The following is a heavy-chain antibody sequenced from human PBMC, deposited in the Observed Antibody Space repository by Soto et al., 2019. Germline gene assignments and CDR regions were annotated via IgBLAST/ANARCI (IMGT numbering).Heavy chain of an antibody. CDR2: IYYSGST. D-gene: IGHD5-12*01. CDR1: GGSVSSSDYH. V-gene: IGHV4-39*01. CDR3: ARCTSFYDPNWFDP. Sequence: QLQLQESGPGLVKPSETLSLTCTVSGGSVSSSDYHWGWIRQPPGKGLEWIGTIYYSGSTYYNPSLKSRVTISVDTSKNQFSLKLSSVTATDTAVYYCARCTSFYDPNWFDPWGQGTLVTVSS. J-gene: IGHJ5*02.